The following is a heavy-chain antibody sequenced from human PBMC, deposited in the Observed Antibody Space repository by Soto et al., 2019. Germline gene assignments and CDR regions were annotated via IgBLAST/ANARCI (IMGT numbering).Heavy chain of an antibody. CDR2: IDPSDSYT. D-gene: IGHD1-26*01. Sequence: PGESLKISCKGSGYSFTSYWISWVRQMPGKGLEWMGRIDPSDSYTNYSPSFQGHVTISADKSISTAYLQWSSLKASDTAMYYCARHGEIVGATLGHYYGMDVWGQGTTVTVSS. J-gene: IGHJ6*02. V-gene: IGHV5-10-1*01. CDR1: GYSFTSYW. CDR3: ARHGEIVGATLGHYYGMDV.